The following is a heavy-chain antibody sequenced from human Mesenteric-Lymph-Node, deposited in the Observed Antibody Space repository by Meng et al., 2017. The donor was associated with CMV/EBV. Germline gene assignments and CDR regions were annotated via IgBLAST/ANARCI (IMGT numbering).Heavy chain of an antibody. CDR2: INHSGST. CDR3: AGDIVVVPADYYYYYGMDV. D-gene: IGHD2-2*01. V-gene: IGHV4-34*01. J-gene: IGHJ6*02. CDR1: GGSFSGYY. Sequence: SETLSLTCAAYGGSFSGYYWSWIRQPPGKGLEWIGEINHSGSTNYNPSLKSGVTISVDTSKNQFSLKLSSVTAADTAVYYWAGDIVVVPADYYYYYGMDVWGQGTTVTVSS.